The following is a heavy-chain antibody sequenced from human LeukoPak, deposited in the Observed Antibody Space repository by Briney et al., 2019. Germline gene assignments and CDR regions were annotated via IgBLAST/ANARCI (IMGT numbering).Heavy chain of an antibody. J-gene: IGHJ3*02. V-gene: IGHV1-18*01. D-gene: IGHD3-22*01. Sequence: ASVKVSCKASGYTFTSYGFSWVRQAPGQGLEWMGWISAYNGNTNYAQNFQGRVTMTTDTSTSTAYMELRSLRSDDTAVYYCARVAAYYDSSGYYMGDAFDIWGQGTMVTVSS. CDR3: ARVAAYYDSSGYYMGDAFDI. CDR1: GYTFTSYG. CDR2: ISAYNGNT.